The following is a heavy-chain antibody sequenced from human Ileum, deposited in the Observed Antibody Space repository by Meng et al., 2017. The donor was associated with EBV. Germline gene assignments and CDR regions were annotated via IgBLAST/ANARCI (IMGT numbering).Heavy chain of an antibody. D-gene: IGHD3-22*01. V-gene: IGHV4-4*02. J-gene: IGHJ4*02. Sequence: QVQRRESGQGLVKHSETLSLTCAVSGGSISRSDWWSWVRQPPGKGLEWIGETSHSGSTNYSPSLKSRVTISLDKSKNQLSLKLNSVTAADTAAYYCASSDYYRSDYWGQGTLVTVSS. CDR3: ASSDYYRSDY. CDR1: GGSISRSDW. CDR2: TSHSGST.